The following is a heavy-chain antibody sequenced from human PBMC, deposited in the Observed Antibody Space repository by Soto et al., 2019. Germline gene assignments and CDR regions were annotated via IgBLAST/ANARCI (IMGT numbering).Heavy chain of an antibody. Sequence: SETLSLTCTVSNGSVSSGTYSWSWVRQPPGKGLEWIGYIYYSGTTYYTPSLKSRLTMSMDRANDHFSLNLTSVTAADTAVHFCARGHYYYGMDVWGQGITVTVSS. CDR2: IYYSGTT. J-gene: IGHJ6*02. CDR1: NGSVSSGTYS. V-gene: IGHV4-30-2*01. CDR3: ARGHYYYGMDV.